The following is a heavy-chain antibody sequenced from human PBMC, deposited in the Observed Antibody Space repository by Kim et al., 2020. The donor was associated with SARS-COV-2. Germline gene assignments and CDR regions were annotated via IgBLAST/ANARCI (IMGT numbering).Heavy chain of an antibody. CDR1: GDTFSNYG. CDR3: ARDAGDCSTATCLTSRIRAAGTFDD. J-gene: IGHJ4*02. Sequence: SVKVSCKASGDTFSNYGISWVRQAPGQGLEWMGGLLPIFGPASYAQEFQGRITISADASTTTAYMELRSLRSEDTAVYYCARDAGDCSTATCLTSRIRAAGTFDDWGQGTLVTVSS. CDR2: LLPIFGPA. V-gene: IGHV1-69*13. D-gene: IGHD6-13*01.